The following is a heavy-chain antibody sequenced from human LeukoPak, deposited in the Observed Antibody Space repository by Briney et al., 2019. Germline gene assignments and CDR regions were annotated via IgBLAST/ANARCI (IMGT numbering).Heavy chain of an antibody. D-gene: IGHD5-12*01. CDR2: IIPIFGIA. CDR1: GGTFSSYA. Sequence: SVKVSCKASGGTFSSYAISWVRQAPGQGLEWMGRIIPIFGIANYAQKFQGRVTITADKSTSTAYMELSSLRSEDTAVYYCARDQPSSDIVATIMCYFDYWGQGTLVTVSS. J-gene: IGHJ4*02. V-gene: IGHV1-69*04. CDR3: ARDQPSSDIVATIMCYFDY.